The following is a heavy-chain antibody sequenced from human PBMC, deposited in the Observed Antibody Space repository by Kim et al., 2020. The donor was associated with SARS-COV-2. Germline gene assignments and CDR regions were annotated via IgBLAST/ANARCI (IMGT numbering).Heavy chain of an antibody. J-gene: IGHJ4*02. V-gene: IGHV1-69*13. CDR2: IIPIFGTA. D-gene: IGHD6-13*01. CDR3: RASQQLVLFQYYFAY. Sequence: SVKVSCKASGGTLSSYAISWVRQAPGQGLEWMGGIIPIFGTANYAQKFQGRVTITADESTSTAYMELSSLRSEDTAVYYCRASQQLVLFQYYFAYWGQGTLVTVSS. CDR1: GGTLSSYA.